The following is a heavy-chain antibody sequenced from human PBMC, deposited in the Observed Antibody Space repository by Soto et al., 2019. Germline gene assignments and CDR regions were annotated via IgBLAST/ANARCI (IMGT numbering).Heavy chain of an antibody. J-gene: IGHJ5*02. CDR3: AKDVSTYYDILTGYYIYWFDP. CDR2: ISGSGGST. D-gene: IGHD3-9*01. Sequence: PGGSLRLSCAASGFTFSSYAMSWVRQAPGKGLEWVSAISGSGGSTYYADSVKGRFTISRDDSKNTLYLQMNSLRAEDTAVYYCAKDVSTYYDILTGYYIYWFDPWGQGT. CDR1: GFTFSSYA. V-gene: IGHV3-23*01.